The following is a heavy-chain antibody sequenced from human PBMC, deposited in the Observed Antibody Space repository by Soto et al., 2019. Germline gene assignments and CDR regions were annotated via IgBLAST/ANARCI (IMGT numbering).Heavy chain of an antibody. CDR3: ATHCNGGDCYLGFDY. CDR2: IKQDGSEK. V-gene: IGHV3-7*01. D-gene: IGHD2-15*01. CDR1: GITFSYYW. Sequence: GGSLRLSCAASGITFSYYWMSWVRQAPGKGLEWVANIKQDGSEKYYVDSVKGRFTISRDNAKTSLYLQMNSLRAEDTAVYYCATHCNGGDCYLGFDYWGQGTLVTVSS. J-gene: IGHJ4*02.